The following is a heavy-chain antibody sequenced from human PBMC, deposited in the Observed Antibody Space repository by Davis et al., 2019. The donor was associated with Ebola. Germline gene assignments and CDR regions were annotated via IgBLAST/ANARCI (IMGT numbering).Heavy chain of an antibody. J-gene: IGHJ4*02. V-gene: IGHV4-61*03. CDR3: ARGSQWLGPDY. D-gene: IGHD6-19*01. CDR1: GGSISRSSYY. Sequence: GSLRLSCTVSGGSISRSSYYWGWIRQPPGKGLEWVGYIYYSGTTHYNPSLRGRVTISVDTSKKHFSLKLGSVTAADTAVYYCARGSQWLGPDYWGQGTLVTVSS. CDR2: IYYSGTT.